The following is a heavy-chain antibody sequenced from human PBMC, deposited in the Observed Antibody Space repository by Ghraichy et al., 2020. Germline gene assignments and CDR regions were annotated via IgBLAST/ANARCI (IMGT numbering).Heavy chain of an antibody. CDR3: ARGGTRRIFGVVTPGMDV. CDR2: INPNSGGT. V-gene: IGHV1-2*02. J-gene: IGHJ6*02. CDR1: GYTFTGYY. D-gene: IGHD3-3*02. Sequence: ASVKVSCKASGYTFTGYYMHWVRQAPGQGLEWMGWINPNSGGTNYAQKFQGRVTMTRDTSISTAYMELSRLRSDDTAVYYCARGGTRRIFGVVTPGMDVWGQGTTVTVSS.